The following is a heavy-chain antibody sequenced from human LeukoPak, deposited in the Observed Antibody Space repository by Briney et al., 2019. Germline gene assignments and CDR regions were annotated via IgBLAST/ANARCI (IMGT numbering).Heavy chain of an antibody. V-gene: IGHV4-34*01. CDR1: GGSFSGYY. J-gene: IGHJ4*02. D-gene: IGHD6-13*01. Sequence: SETLSLTCAACGGSFSGYYWSWVRQPPGKGLEWIGEINHSGSTNYNPSLKSRVTISVYTSKNQFSLKLSSVTAADTAVYYCARKVSSSWYRYWGQGTLVTVSS. CDR3: ARKVSSSWYRY. CDR2: INHSGST.